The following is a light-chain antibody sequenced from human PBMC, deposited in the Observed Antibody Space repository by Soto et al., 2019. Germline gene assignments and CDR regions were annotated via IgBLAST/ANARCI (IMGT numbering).Light chain of an antibody. CDR3: QQFGSAPEGT. CDR1: QSVRNNY. CDR2: GGS. J-gene: IGKJ1*01. V-gene: IGKV3-20*01. Sequence: EIVLTQSPGTLSLSPGERATLSCRASQSVRNNYLAWYQQKPGQAPRLLIYGGSSRATGIPDRFSGSGSGTDFTLTISRLEPEDFAVYYCQQFGSAPEGTFGQGTKVEI.